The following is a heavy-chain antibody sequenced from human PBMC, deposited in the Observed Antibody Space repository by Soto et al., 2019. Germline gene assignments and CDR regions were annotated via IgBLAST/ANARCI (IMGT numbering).Heavy chain of an antibody. CDR1: GFTFSSYW. Sequence: PGGSLRLSCAASGFTFSSYWMHWVRQAPGKGLVWVSHINSDGSSTSYADSVKGRFTISRDNAKNTLYLQMNSLRAEDTAVYYCAIFYTRGGDYREFFQHWGQGTLVTVSS. CDR3: AIFYTRGGDYREFFQH. J-gene: IGHJ1*01. D-gene: IGHD2-21*02. CDR2: INSDGSST. V-gene: IGHV3-74*01.